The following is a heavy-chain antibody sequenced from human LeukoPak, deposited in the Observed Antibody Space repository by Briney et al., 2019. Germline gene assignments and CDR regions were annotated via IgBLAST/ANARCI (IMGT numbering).Heavy chain of an antibody. CDR1: GGSLSSYS. V-gene: IGHV4-4*07. Sequence: PSKTLSLTCTVSGGSLSSYSWNWIRQPPGKGLEWIGRIYTSGINYNPSLQSRITISVDTSKNQFSLKLTSVTAADTAVYYCARRMLEARESSATNWFDTWGQGTLVTVSS. D-gene: IGHD5-12*01. CDR2: IYTSGI. CDR3: ARRMLEARESSATNWFDT. J-gene: IGHJ5*02.